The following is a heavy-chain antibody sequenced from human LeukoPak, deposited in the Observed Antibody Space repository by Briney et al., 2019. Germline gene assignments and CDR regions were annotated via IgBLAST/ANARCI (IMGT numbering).Heavy chain of an antibody. V-gene: IGHV3-64*01. D-gene: IGHD2-2*01. J-gene: IGHJ4*02. CDR1: GFTFSSYA. CDR2: ISSNGGST. CDR3: ARTGTSRSPYYYFDY. Sequence: GGSLRLSCAASGFTFSSYAMHWVRQAPGKGLEYVSAISSNGGSTYYANSVKGRFTISRDNSKNTLYLQMGSLRAEDMAVYYCARTGTSRSPYYYFDYWGQGTLVTVSS.